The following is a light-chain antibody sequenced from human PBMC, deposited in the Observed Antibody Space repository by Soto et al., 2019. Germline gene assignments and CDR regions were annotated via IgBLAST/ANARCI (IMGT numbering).Light chain of an antibody. J-gene: IGLJ3*02. CDR3: NSYTTGATK. CDR1: NSDAAHYKY. CDR2: EVS. V-gene: IGLV2-14*01. Sequence: QSVLTQPASVSGSPGQSITISCTVTNSDAAHYKYVSWYQQHPGKAPKLIIYEVSNRPPGVSDRFSGSKSGNTASLTISGLRAEDEADYYCNSYTTGATKFGGGTKLTVL.